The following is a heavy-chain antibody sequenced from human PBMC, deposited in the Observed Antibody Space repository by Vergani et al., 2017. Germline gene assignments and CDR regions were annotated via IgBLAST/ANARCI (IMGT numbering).Heavy chain of an antibody. CDR1: GLTFSSHW. Sequence: EVQLVESGGGLVQPGGSLRLSCAASGLTFSSHWMSWVRQAPGKGLEWVANIKQDGSEKYYVDSVKGRFTISRDNAKNSLYLQMNSLRAEDTAVYFCARAYNWNYGWMGAFDIWGQGTMVTVSS. CDR3: ARAYNWNYGWMGAFDI. J-gene: IGHJ3*02. D-gene: IGHD1-7*01. CDR2: IKQDGSEK. V-gene: IGHV3-7*04.